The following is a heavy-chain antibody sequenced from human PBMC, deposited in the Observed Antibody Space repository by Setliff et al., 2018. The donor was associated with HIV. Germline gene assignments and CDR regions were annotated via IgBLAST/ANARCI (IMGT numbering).Heavy chain of an antibody. D-gene: IGHD3-3*01. CDR2: IYSGGST. CDR3: ARVRLYNTALDY. Sequence: GVLKISCAASGFTVSTYYMSWVRQAPGKGLEWVSTIYSGGSTYHADSVKGRFTLSRDTSKNTLFLQMNSLRPEDTAVYYCARVRLYNTALDYWGQGTLVTVSS. CDR1: GFTVSTYY. J-gene: IGHJ4*02. V-gene: IGHV3-66*02.